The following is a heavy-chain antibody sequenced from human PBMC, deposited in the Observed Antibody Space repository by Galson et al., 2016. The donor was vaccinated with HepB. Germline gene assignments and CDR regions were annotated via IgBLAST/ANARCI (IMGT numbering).Heavy chain of an antibody. V-gene: IGHV3-15*01. Sequence: SLRLSCAASGFSFSHPFSNAFKNAWMSWVRQAPGKGLEWVGRIKSKVDGGTEHYAAPVKGRFTVSTDDSKDMLYLQMDRLQTEATAVYYCTADIPTVGSGYNDFDFWGQGTLVTVSS. J-gene: IGHJ4*02. CDR3: TADIPTVGSGYNDFDF. CDR2: IKSKVDGGTE. CDR1: GFSFSHPFSNAFKNAW. D-gene: IGHD5-12*01.